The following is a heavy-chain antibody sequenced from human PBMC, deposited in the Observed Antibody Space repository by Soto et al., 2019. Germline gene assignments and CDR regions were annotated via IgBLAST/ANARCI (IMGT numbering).Heavy chain of an antibody. J-gene: IGHJ4*02. Sequence: GGSLRLSCAASGFTFSSYAMHWVRQAPGKGLEWVAVISYDGSNKYYADSVKGRFTISRDNSKNTLYLQMNSLRAEDTAVYYCARGEYSSSSGFDYWGQGILVTVSS. CDR3: ARGEYSSSSGFDY. V-gene: IGHV3-30-3*01. D-gene: IGHD6-6*01. CDR1: GFTFSSYA. CDR2: ISYDGSNK.